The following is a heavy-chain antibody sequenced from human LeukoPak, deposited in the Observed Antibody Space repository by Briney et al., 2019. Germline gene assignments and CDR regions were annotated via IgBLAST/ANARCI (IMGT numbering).Heavy chain of an antibody. CDR2: IIADSGGT. CDR1: GYTFTDYF. J-gene: IGHJ1*01. D-gene: IGHD3-10*01. Sequence: ASVKVSCKASGYTFTDYFIHWVRQAPGQGLEWMGWIIADSGGTNYAQKFQGRVTMTRDTSISTAYMELSSLRSDDTAVYYCATITLVRGVTRFNEYFQYWGQGSLVTVSS. V-gene: IGHV1-2*02. CDR3: ATITLVRGVTRFNEYFQY.